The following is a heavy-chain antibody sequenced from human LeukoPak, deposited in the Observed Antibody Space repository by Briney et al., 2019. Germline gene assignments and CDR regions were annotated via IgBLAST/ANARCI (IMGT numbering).Heavy chain of an antibody. J-gene: IGHJ4*02. D-gene: IGHD3-10*01. V-gene: IGHV1-8*01. CDR3: AREGFYGSGSYQRYYFDY. CDR1: GYTFTSYD. CDR2: MNPNSGNT. Sequence: ASVKVSCKASGYTFTSYDINWVRQATGQGLEWMGWMNPNSGNTGYAQKFQGRVTMTRNTSISTAYMELSSLRSEDTAVYYCAREGFYGSGSYQRYYFDYWGQGTLVTVSS.